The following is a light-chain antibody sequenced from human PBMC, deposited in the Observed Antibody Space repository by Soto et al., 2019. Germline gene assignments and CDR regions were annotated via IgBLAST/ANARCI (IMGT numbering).Light chain of an antibody. CDR3: QQYGTREYT. Sequence: EIVLTQSPGTLSLSPGERATLSCRASQSVSSSYLAWYQQKPGQAPRLLIYGASSRATGIPDRFSGSGSGTDFTLTISTLEPEDFAVYYWQQYGTREYTFGQGTKLEIK. CDR2: GAS. V-gene: IGKV3-20*01. J-gene: IGKJ2*01. CDR1: QSVSSSY.